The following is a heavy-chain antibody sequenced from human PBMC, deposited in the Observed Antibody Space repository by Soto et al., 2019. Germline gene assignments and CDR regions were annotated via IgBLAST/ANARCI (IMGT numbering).Heavy chain of an antibody. Sequence: SVKVSCKASGGTFSSYAISWLRQAPVQVLEWMGGIIPIFGTANYAQKFQGRVTITADESTSTAYMELSSLRSEDRAVYYCAREGNYYGSGSYYTFDYWGQGTLVTVSS. J-gene: IGHJ4*02. CDR3: AREGNYYGSGSYYTFDY. D-gene: IGHD3-10*01. V-gene: IGHV1-69*13. CDR2: IIPIFGTA. CDR1: GGTFSSYA.